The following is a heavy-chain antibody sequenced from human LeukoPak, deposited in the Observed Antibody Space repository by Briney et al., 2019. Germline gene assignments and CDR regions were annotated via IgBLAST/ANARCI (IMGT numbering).Heavy chain of an antibody. J-gene: IGHJ6*03. D-gene: IGHD2-8*01. V-gene: IGHV3-53*01. Sequence: GGSLRLSCAASGFTVSTNYMSWVRQAPGKGLEWVSVIYSGGSTYYTDSVKGRFTISRDISKNTLYLQMNSLRAEDTAVYYCAKDRCSNGVGCYYYYMDVWGKGTTVTISS. CDR1: GFTVSTNY. CDR3: AKDRCSNGVGCYYYYMDV. CDR2: IYSGGST.